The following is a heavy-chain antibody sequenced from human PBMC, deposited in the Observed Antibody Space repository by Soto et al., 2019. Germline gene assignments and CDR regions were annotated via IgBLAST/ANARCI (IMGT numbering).Heavy chain of an antibody. V-gene: IGHV4-59*08. J-gene: IGHJ4*02. CDR2: IYYSGST. CDR3: ARGEYCSGGSCSDLFDY. CDR1: GGSISSYY. D-gene: IGHD2-15*01. Sequence: NPSETLSLTCTVSGGSISSYYWSWIRQPPGKGLEWIGYIYYSGSTNYNPSLKSRVTISVDTSKNQFSLKLSSVTAADTAVYYCARGEYCSGGSCSDLFDYWGQGTLVTVSS.